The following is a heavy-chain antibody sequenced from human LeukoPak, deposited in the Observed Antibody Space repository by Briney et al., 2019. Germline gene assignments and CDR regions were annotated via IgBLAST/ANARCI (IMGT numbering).Heavy chain of an antibody. V-gene: IGHV3-43*02. CDR3: GGFDY. CDR1: GFTFNNYG. Sequence: GGSLRLSCAASGFTFNNYGMHWVRQAPGKGLEWVSLISGDGGSTYYADSVKGRFTISRDNSKNSLYLQMNSLRTEDTALYYCGGFDYWGQGTLVTVSS. J-gene: IGHJ4*02. CDR2: ISGDGGST.